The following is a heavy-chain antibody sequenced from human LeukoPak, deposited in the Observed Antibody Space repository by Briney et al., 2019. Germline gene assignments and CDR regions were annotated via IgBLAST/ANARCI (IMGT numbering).Heavy chain of an antibody. CDR1: GGSISSSSYY. CDR2: SYYSGCT. Sequence: PSETLSLTCTVSGGSISSSSYYWGWMRQPPGMGLVWIGNSYYSGCTYYNASLKSRVSISIDTSKKPFSLRLSSVPAADTAVYYCARLGGYSYGYSGAFDIWGQGTMVTVSS. CDR3: ARLGGYSYGYSGAFDI. J-gene: IGHJ3*02. V-gene: IGHV4-39*01. D-gene: IGHD5-18*01.